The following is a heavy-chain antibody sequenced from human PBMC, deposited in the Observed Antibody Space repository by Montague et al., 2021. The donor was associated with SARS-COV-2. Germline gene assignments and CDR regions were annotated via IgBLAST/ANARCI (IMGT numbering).Heavy chain of an antibody. D-gene: IGHD4-17*01. J-gene: IGHJ5*02. CDR1: GFTISSFW. CDR3: TRERDYGDYLNWFNP. CDR2: IRQDGSDK. Sequence: SLRLSFSASGFTISSFWMSWVRQAPGKGLEWVANIRQDGSDKYYVDSVRGRFTISRDNAKNSLYLQMSSLRAKDTGVYYCTRERDYGDYLNWFNPWGQGTLVTVSS. V-gene: IGHV3-7*01.